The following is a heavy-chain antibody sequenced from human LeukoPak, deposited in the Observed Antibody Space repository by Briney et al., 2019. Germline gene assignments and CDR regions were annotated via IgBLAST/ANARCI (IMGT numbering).Heavy chain of an antibody. CDR3: ARDRVAARPHPYNWFDP. V-gene: IGHV1-69*13. J-gene: IGHJ5*02. CDR2: IIPIFGTA. CDR1: GGTFSSYA. Sequence: SVKVSCKASGGTFSSYAISWVRQAPGQGLEWMGGIIPIFGTANYAQKFQGRVTITADESTSTAYMELSSLRSEDTAVYYCARDRVAARPHPYNWFDPWGQGTLVTVSS. D-gene: IGHD6-6*01.